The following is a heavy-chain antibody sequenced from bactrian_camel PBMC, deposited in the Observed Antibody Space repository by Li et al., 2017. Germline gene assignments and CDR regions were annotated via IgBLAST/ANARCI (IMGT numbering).Heavy chain of an antibody. J-gene: IGHJ4*01. CDR2: CNRAGDSL. V-gene: IGHV3S40*01. CDR3: AGSLDGWAFSLEL. D-gene: IGHD5*01. CDR1: GSGFSDYD. Sequence: SGGGLVQPGGALRLSCAASGSGFSDYDMSWVRRAPGKGLEWVSACNRAGDSLFNADSVKGRFTMSRDNAKNVVYLQMNSLKTEDTAVYYCAGSLDGWAFSLELWGQGTQVTVS.